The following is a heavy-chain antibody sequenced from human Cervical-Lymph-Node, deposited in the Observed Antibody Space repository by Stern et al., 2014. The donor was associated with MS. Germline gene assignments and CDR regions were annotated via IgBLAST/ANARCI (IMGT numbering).Heavy chain of an antibody. CDR2: ITKIGIT. CDR1: GFTVSRDY. J-gene: IGHJ4*02. D-gene: IGHD1-1*01. CDR3: ARDTSSPERSDW. Sequence: EVQLLESGGGVIQPGGSLRLSCTASGFTVSRDYMTWVRQAPGQGLEWITLITKIGITFDTDSVKGRFTISRDYSKNTVYLHMTSLRAEDTAMYYCARDTSSPERSDWWGQGTLVTVSS. V-gene: IGHV3-53*01.